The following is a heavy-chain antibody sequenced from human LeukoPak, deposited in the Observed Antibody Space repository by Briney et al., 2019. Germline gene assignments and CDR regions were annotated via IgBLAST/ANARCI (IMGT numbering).Heavy chain of an antibody. CDR2: IYPADSDT. Sequence: GESLQISCKGSEYSFPNYWIGWVSQMPGKGLEWLGNIYPADSDTRYSPSFQGQVTISADKSVNAAYLQWSSLKASDTAMYFCARRKGDGYNSPFDFWGQGILVTVSS. D-gene: IGHD5-24*01. J-gene: IGHJ4*02. V-gene: IGHV5-51*01. CDR1: EYSFPNYW. CDR3: ARRKGDGYNSPFDF.